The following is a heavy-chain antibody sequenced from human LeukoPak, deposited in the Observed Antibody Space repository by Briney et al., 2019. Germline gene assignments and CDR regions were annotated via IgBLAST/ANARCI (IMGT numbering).Heavy chain of an antibody. CDR3: ARGWNYAAVDY. CDR2: IYYSGNT. V-gene: IGHV4-31*03. CDR1: GGSISSGGYY. D-gene: IGHD1-7*01. Sequence: SETLSLTCTVSGGSISSGGYYWSWIRQHPEKGLEWIEYIYYSGNTYYNPSLKSRITISVVTSKNQFSLKLNSVTAADTAVYYCARGWNYAAVDYWGQGTLVTVSS. J-gene: IGHJ4*02.